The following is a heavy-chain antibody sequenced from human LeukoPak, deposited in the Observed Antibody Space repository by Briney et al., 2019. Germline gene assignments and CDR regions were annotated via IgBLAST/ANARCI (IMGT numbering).Heavy chain of an antibody. CDR1: GFTFDDYG. D-gene: IGHD1-26*01. CDR2: INWNGGST. CDR3: ARVVGVGATRWRFDP. J-gene: IGHJ5*02. V-gene: IGHV3-20*04. Sequence: GGSLRRSCAASGFTFDDYGMSWVRQAPGKGLEWVSGINWNGGSTGYADSVKGRFTISRDNAKNSLYLQMNSVRAEDTALYYCARVVGVGATRWRFDPWGQGTLVTVSS.